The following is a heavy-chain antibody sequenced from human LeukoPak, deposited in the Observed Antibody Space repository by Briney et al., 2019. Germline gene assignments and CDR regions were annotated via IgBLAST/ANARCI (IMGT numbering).Heavy chain of an antibody. CDR1: GFTFSSYA. D-gene: IGHD3-10*01. Sequence: GGSLRLSCAASGFTFSSYAMHWVRQAPGKGLEWVAVISYDGSNKYYADSVKGRFTISRDNSKNTLYLQMNSLRAEDTAVYYCAREVPWQYYYYYMDVWGKGTTVTVSS. V-gene: IGHV3-30-3*01. CDR3: AREVPWQYYYYYMDV. CDR2: ISYDGSNK. J-gene: IGHJ6*03.